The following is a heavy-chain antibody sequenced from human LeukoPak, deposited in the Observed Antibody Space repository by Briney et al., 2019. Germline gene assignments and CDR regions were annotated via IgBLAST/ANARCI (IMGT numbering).Heavy chain of an antibody. V-gene: IGHV3-23*01. CDR3: AKRSCSGGSCNFDY. D-gene: IGHD2-15*01. J-gene: IGHJ4*02. Sequence: GGSLRLSCAASGFTFSSYAMSWVRQATGKGLEWVSAIGDSGGATSYADSVKGRFTISRDNSKNTLYLQMNSLRAEDTAVYYCAKRSCSGGSCNFDYWGQGTLVTVSS. CDR2: IGDSGGAT. CDR1: GFTFSSYA.